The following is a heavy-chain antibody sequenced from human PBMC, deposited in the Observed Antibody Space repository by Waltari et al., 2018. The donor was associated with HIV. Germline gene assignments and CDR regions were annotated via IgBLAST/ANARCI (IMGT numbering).Heavy chain of an antibody. CDR1: GFNFRNFA. V-gene: IGHV3-23*01. CDR2: LSGSGTTA. Sequence: EVQLLESGGGQVQPGGSLRLSCATSGFNFRNFAMSWVRQAPGKAPEWVSALSGSGTTASYADYVKGRFTISRDFSNNTLFLQMNNLQAEDTAVYFCAKSMRDLRPSAFDVWGQGTVVAISS. D-gene: IGHD2-8*01. CDR3: AKSMRDLRPSAFDV. J-gene: IGHJ3*01.